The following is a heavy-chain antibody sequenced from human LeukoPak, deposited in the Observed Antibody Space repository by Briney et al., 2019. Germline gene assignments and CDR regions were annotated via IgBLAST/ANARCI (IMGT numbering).Heavy chain of an antibody. Sequence: ASVKVSCKASGYTFTSYAMNWVRQAPGQGLEWMGWINTNTGNPTYAQGFTGRFVFSLDTSVSTAYLQISSLKAEDTAVYYCARDRGTGGGSPWLVRWYFDYWGQGTLVTVSS. CDR2: INTNTGNP. D-gene: IGHD6-19*01. V-gene: IGHV7-4-1*02. J-gene: IGHJ4*02. CDR1: GYTFTSYA. CDR3: ARDRGTGGGSPWLVRWYFDY.